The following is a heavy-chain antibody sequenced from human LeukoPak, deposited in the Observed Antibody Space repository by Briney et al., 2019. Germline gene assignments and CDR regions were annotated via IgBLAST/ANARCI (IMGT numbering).Heavy chain of an antibody. CDR1: GDTFSTHW. V-gene: IGHV5-51*01. J-gene: IGHJ4*02. Sequence: GESLKISCKGSGDTFSTHWIAWVRQKPGRGLEWMGTIYPGDSDTRYSPPFQGQVTISADKSTSTASLHWSSLKASDTAMYYCARHLYSELPPDYWGQGTLVTVSS. CDR3: ARHLYSELPPDY. CDR2: IYPGDSDT. D-gene: IGHD1-7*01.